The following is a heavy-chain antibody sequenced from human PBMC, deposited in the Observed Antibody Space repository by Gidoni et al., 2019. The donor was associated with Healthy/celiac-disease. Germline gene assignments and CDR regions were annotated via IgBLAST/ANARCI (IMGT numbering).Heavy chain of an antibody. D-gene: IGHD1-26*01. Sequence: EVLLVQSGGGLVQPGGSLRLSCSASGFPFSRNYMSWVRQAPGKVLEWVSVIYGGGSTYYADSVKGRFTFSRDNSKNTLYLQMNSLRAEDTAVYYCARSTNRVGAPGLFDYWGQGTLVTVSS. V-gene: IGHV3-66*01. CDR1: GFPFSRNY. CDR2: IYGGGST. J-gene: IGHJ4*02. CDR3: ARSTNRVGAPGLFDY.